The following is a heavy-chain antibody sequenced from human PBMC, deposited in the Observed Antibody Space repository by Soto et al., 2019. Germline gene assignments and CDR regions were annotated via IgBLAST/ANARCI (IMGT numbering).Heavy chain of an antibody. D-gene: IGHD6-19*01. CDR2: ISYDGSNK. Sequence: GGSLRLSCAASGFTFSSYAMHWVRQAPGKGLEWVAVISYDGSNKYYADSVKGRFTISRDNSKNTLYLQMNSLRAEDTAVYYCARGTQTVAGTFDYWGQGTLVTVSS. CDR1: GFTFSSYA. CDR3: ARGTQTVAGTFDY. J-gene: IGHJ4*02. V-gene: IGHV3-30-3*01.